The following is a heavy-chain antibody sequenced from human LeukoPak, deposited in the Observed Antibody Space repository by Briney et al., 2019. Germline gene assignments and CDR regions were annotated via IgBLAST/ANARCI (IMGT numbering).Heavy chain of an antibody. J-gene: IGHJ4*02. V-gene: IGHV3-30*18. Sequence: GRSLRLSCAASGFMFSSYGMQWVRQAPGKGLEWVAVISYDGSNKYYADSVKGRFTISRDNSKNTLYLQMNSLRAEDTAVYYCAKRVKRSAHFDYWGQGTLVTVSS. CDR1: GFMFSSYG. CDR2: ISYDGSNK. CDR3: AKRVKRSAHFDY.